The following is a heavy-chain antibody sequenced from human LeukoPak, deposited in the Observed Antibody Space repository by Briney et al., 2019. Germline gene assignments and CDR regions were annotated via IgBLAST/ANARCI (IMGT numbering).Heavy chain of an antibody. CDR1: GFTFTSSA. V-gene: IGHV1-58*01. Sequence: ASVKVSCKASGFTFTSSAVQWVRQARGQRLEWIGWIVVGSGNTNYAQKFQGRVTMTRDTSTSTVYMELSSLRSEDTAVYYCARRTPGMDVWGQGTTVTVSS. CDR2: IVVGSGNT. CDR3: ARRTPGMDV. J-gene: IGHJ6*02.